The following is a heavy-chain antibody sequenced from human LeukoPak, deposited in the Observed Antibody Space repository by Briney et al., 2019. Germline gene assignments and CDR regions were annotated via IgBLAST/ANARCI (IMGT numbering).Heavy chain of an antibody. CDR2: IEGTGGGS. CDR3: AKDSIQMIGVYDAFDI. J-gene: IGHJ3*02. CDR1: GFTFSNYA. Sequence: GGSLRLSCAASGFTFSNYAMSWVRQAPGKGLEWVSTIEGTGGGSHYADSVKGRFTISRDNSKNTLFLQVNSLRAEDTAAYYCAKDSIQMIGVYDAFDIWGQGTMVIVSS. V-gene: IGHV3-23*01. D-gene: IGHD5-18*01.